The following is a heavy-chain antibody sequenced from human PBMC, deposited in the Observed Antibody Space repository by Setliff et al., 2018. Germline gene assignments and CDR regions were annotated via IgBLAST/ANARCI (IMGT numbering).Heavy chain of an antibody. D-gene: IGHD6-19*01. V-gene: IGHV4-34*01. CDR2: INHSGST. Sequence: KPSETLSLTCAVYGGSFSGYYWSWIRQPPGKGLEWIGEINHSGSTNYNPSLKSRVTISVDTSKNQFSLKLSSVTAADTAVYYCARGYGYSSGWYRVYFDYWGQGTLVTVSS. CDR1: GGSFSGYY. J-gene: IGHJ4*02. CDR3: ARGYGYSSGWYRVYFDY.